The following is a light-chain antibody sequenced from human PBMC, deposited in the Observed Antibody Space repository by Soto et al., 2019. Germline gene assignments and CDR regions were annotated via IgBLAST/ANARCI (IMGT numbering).Light chain of an antibody. CDR3: QQYGSTPPWT. V-gene: IGKV3-20*01. CDR2: GAS. Sequence: EIVLTQSPGTLSLSPGERATLSCRASQSVSSSYLAWYQPKPGQATRLLIYGASSRATGIPDRFSGSGSGTDFTLTISRLAPDDFAVYYCQQYGSTPPWTFGQGTKVQIK. J-gene: IGKJ1*01. CDR1: QSVSSSY.